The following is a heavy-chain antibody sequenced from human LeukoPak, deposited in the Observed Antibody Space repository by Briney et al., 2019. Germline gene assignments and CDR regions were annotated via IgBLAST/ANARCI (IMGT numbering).Heavy chain of an antibody. CDR2: IKQDGSEK. V-gene: IGHV3-7*01. J-gene: IGHJ4*02. CDR1: GFTFSNYW. CDR3: ARSSGWFYYFDY. Sequence: GGSLRLSCAASGFTFSNYWMSWVRQAPGKGLEWVANIKQDGSEKYYVDSVKGRFTISRDNAKNSLYLQMNSLRAEDTAVYYCARSSGWFYYFDYWGQGTLVTVSS. D-gene: IGHD6-19*01.